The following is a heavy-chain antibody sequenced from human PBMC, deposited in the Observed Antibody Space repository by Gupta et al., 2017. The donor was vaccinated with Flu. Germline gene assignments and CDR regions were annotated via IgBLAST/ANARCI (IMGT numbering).Heavy chain of an antibody. CDR2: INHSGST. CDR3: ARLKRKQLVRIRYNWFDP. D-gene: IGHD6-13*01. V-gene: IGHV4-34*01. CDR1: GGSFSGYY. J-gene: IGHJ5*02. Sequence: QVQLQQWGAGLLKPSETLSLTCAVYGGSFSGYYWSWIRQPPGKGLEWIGEINHSGSTNYNPSLKSRVTISVDTSKNQFSLKLSSVTAADTAVYYCARLKRKQLVRIRYNWFDPWGQGTLVTVSS.